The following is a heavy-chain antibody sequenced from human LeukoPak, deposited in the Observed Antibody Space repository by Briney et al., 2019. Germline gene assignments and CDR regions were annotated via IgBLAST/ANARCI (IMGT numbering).Heavy chain of an antibody. CDR1: GRSISSSRYY. CDR2: IYQSGST. V-gene: IGHV4-39*07. CDR3: GRSIRGYSSGWYYFDY. J-gene: IGHJ4*02. Sequence: SETLSLTCTLSGRSISSSRYYWGWLRQPPVKGLEWFGSIYQSGSTYYNPSLKTRFTISVDTSKKQFSVKVSCGTAADTAVYYCGRSIRGYSSGWYYFDYWGQGTLITVSS. D-gene: IGHD6-19*01.